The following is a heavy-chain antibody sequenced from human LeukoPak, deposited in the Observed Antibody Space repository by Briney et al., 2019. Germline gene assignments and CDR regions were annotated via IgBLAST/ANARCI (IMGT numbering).Heavy chain of an antibody. CDR2: INAGNGNT. CDR3: ASDYGGNSYAFDI. V-gene: IGHV1-3*01. CDR1: GYTFTSYG. Sequence: GASVKVSCKASGYTFTSYGISWVRQAPGQRLEWMGWINAGNGNTKYSQKFQGRVTITRDTSASTAYMELSSLGSEDTAVYYCASDYGGNSYAFDIWGQGTMVTVSS. J-gene: IGHJ3*02. D-gene: IGHD4-23*01.